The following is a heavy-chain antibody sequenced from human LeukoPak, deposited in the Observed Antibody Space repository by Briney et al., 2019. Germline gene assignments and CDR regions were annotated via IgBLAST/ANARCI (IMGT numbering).Heavy chain of an antibody. CDR3: ARERYCTSATCYVGVPFDS. CDR2: IKQDGSEN. CDR1: GFTFNTYY. J-gene: IGHJ4*02. V-gene: IGHV3-7*01. Sequence: GGSLRLSCAASGFTFNTYYMTWVRQAPGKGLEWVAGIKQDGSENYYMDSVKGPFTISRDNSRNSLYLQMNSLRAEDTAVYFCARERYCTSATCYVGVPFDSWGQGTLVTVSS. D-gene: IGHD2-2*01.